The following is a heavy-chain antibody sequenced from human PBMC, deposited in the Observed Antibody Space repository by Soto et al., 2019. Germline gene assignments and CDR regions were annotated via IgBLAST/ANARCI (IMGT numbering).Heavy chain of an antibody. CDR2: IKQDGSEK. J-gene: IGHJ4*02. CDR3: ARGDYFDRRFDY. V-gene: IGHV3-7*03. CDR1: GFILSSYS. D-gene: IGHD3-9*01. Sequence: PGGSLRLSCAASGFILSSYSMSWVRQAPGKGLEWVATIKQDGSEKYYVDSVRGRFTVSRDNAKNSLYLEMNSLRAEDTAVYYCARGDYFDRRFDYWGQGTLVTVS.